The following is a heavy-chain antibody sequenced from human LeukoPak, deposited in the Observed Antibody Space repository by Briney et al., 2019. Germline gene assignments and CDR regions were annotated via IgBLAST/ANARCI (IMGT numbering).Heavy chain of an antibody. CDR3: ARACSSSRCTSVYYGMDV. J-gene: IGHJ6*02. CDR2: ISSSSSYI. V-gene: IGHV3-21*01. D-gene: IGHD6-13*01. Sequence: PGGSPRLSCAASGFTFSSYSMNWVRQAPGKGLEWVSSISSSSSYIYYADSVKGRFTISRDNAKNSLYLQMNSLRAEDTAVYYCARACSSSRCTSVYYGMDVWGQGTTVTVSS. CDR1: GFTFSSYS.